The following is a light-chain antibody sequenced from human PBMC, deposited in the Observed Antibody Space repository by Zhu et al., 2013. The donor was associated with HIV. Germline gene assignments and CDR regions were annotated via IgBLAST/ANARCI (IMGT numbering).Light chain of an antibody. V-gene: IGKV3-20*01. CDR2: DAS. CDR1: QSVSSF. Sequence: EIVLTQSPATLSLSPGERATLSCRASQSVSSFLAWYQQKPGQAPRLLIYDASTRATGIPARFSGSGSGTDFTLTISRLEPEDFAVYYCQQYGSSPMYTFGQGTKLEIK. J-gene: IGKJ2*01. CDR3: QQYGSSPMYT.